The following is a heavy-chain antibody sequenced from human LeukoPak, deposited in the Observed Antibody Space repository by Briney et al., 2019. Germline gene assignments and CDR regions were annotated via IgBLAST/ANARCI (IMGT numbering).Heavy chain of an antibody. CDR3: AKDRGNPGITMVRGVTYFDY. CDR2: ISGSGGST. V-gene: IGHV3-23*01. J-gene: IGHJ4*02. Sequence: GGSLRLSCAASGFTFSSYAMSWVRQAPGKGLEWVSAISGSGGSTYYADSVKGRFTISRDNSKNTLYLQMNSLRAEDTAVYYCAKDRGNPGITMVRGVTYFDYWGQGTLVTVSS. CDR1: GFTFSSYA. D-gene: IGHD3-10*01.